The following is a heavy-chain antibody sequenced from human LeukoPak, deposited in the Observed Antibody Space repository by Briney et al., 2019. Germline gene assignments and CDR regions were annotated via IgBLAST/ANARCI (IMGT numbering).Heavy chain of an antibody. V-gene: IGHV3-9*01. D-gene: IGHD6-13*01. CDR2: ISWNSGSI. CDR1: GFTFDDYA. CDR3: AKDISSEAAAGTLIDY. Sequence: GGSLRLSCAASGFTFDDYAMHWVRQAPGKGLEWVSGISWNSGSIGYADSVKGRFTISRDNAKNSLYLQMNSLRAEDTALYYCAKDISSEAAAGTLIDYWGQGTLVTVSS. J-gene: IGHJ4*02.